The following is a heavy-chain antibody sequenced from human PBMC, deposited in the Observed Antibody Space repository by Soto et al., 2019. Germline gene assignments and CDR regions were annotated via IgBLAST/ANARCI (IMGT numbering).Heavy chain of an antibody. V-gene: IGHV1-69*06. CDR3: ARDSRPLGYCSSTSCLHYYFDY. J-gene: IGHJ4*02. CDR1: GGTFSSYA. CDR2: IIPIFGTA. Sequence: SVKVSCKASGGTFSSYAISWVRQAPGQGLEWMGGIIPIFGTANYAQKFQGRVTITADKSTSTAYMELSSLRSEDTAVYYCARDSRPLGYCSSTSCLHYYFDYWGQGTLVTVSS. D-gene: IGHD2-2*01.